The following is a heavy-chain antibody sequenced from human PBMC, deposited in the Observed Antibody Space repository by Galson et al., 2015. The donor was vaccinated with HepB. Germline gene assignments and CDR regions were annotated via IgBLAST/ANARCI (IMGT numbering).Heavy chain of an antibody. V-gene: IGHV1-18*01. CDR1: GYSFSNYG. CDR2: FSGYDGST. D-gene: IGHD1-1*01. Sequence: QSGAEVKKPGESLKVSCKASGYSFSNYGLSWIRQAPGPGLEWMGWFSGYDGSTNYAQKFQGRVTMTADASTGTAYLELTNLRSDDTAVYYCARDSRLELRLNNYFSYGMDVWGQGSAVTVSS. J-gene: IGHJ6*02. CDR3: ARDSRLELRLNNYFSYGMDV.